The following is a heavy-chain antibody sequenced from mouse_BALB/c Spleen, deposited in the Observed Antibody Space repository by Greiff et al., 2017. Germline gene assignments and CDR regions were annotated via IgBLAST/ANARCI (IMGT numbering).Heavy chain of an antibody. CDR2: INSNGGST. CDR1: GFTFSSYY. J-gene: IGHJ4*01. D-gene: IGHD2-3*01. CDR3: ARHHDSSYSLYSAMDY. V-gene: IGHV5-6-2*01. Sequence: EVMLVESGGGLVKLGGSLKLSCAASGFTFSSYYMSWVRQTPEKRLELVAAINSNGGSTYYPDTVKGRFTISRDNAKNTLYLQMSSLKSEDTALYYCARHHDSSYSLYSAMDYWGQGTSVTVSS.